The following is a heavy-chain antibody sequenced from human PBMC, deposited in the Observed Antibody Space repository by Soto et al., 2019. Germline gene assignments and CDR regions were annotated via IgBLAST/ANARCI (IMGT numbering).Heavy chain of an antibody. D-gene: IGHD3-3*01. CDR2: IYYSGST. CDR3: ARKGDTYYDFWSGYYTAPYYDY. V-gene: IGHV4-61*01. Sequence: SETLSLTCTVSGGSVSSGSYYWSWIRQPPGKGLEWIGYIYYSGSTNYNPSLKSRVTISVDTSKNQFSLKLSSVTAADTAVYYCARKGDTYYDFWSGYYTAPYYDYWGQGTLVTVSS. J-gene: IGHJ4*02. CDR1: GGSVSSGSYY.